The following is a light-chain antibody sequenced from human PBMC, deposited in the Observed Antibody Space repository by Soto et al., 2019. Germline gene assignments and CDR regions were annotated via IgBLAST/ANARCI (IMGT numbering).Light chain of an antibody. V-gene: IGKV3-20*01. CDR1: QSIRSER. J-gene: IGKJ5*01. Sequence: EVVLTHSPDTLSLYTGERATLSFSASQSIRSERLAWYQQKPGQAPRLVIFDASNRASGMPERFSGSGSGTDFTLTIARLEPEDFAVYYCQEYDGAPITFGLGTRL. CDR2: DAS. CDR3: QEYDGAPIT.